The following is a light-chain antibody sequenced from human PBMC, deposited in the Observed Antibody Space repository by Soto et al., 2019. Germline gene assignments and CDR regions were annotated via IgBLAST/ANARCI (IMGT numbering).Light chain of an antibody. J-gene: IGKJ4*01. CDR2: WAS. V-gene: IGKV4-1*01. Sequence: DIVMTQSPDSLAVSLGERATITCRSSQSVLYITTNKNYVAWYQQNPGQPPKLLLYWASTRESGVPDRFSGSGSGTYFTLTISSLQAEDVAFYYGQQYDSSHRLGFGGGTKVDIK. CDR3: QQYDSSHRLG. CDR1: QSVLYITTNKNY.